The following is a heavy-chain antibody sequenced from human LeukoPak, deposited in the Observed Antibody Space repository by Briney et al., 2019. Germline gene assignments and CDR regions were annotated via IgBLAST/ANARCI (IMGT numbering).Heavy chain of an antibody. D-gene: IGHD2-15*01. J-gene: IGHJ5*02. CDR3: ASLSVVVVVAATRRDWFDP. CDR1: GFTFSSYA. V-gene: IGHV3-30-3*01. Sequence: GRSLRLSCAASGFTFSSYAMHWVRQAPGKGLEWVAVISYDGSNKYYADSVKGRFTISRDNSKNTLCLQMNSLRAEDTAVYYCASLSVVVVVAATRRDWFDPWGQGTLVTVSS. CDR2: ISYDGSNK.